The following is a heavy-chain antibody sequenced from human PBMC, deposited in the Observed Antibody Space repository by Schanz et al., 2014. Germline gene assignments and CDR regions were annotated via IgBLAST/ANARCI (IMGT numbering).Heavy chain of an antibody. CDR1: GFTFRGYA. J-gene: IGHJ4*02. Sequence: EVQLLESGGGLVQPGGSLRLSCAASGFTFRGYAMSWVRQAPGRGLEWVTISSGSGGNAYYADAVRGRFTISRDNSKTTMDLKMNSLGAEATAVYYCAKDAEDRAMITDYSDYWGQGTLVTVSS. CDR3: AKDAEDRAMITDYSDY. CDR2: SSGSGGNA. D-gene: IGHD5-18*01. V-gene: IGHV3-23*01.